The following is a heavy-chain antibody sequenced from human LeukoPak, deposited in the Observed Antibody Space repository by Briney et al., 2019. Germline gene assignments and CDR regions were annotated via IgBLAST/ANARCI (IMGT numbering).Heavy chain of an antibody. CDR2: IKSQTDGGTT. CDR1: GFTFRNAW. V-gene: IGHV3-15*01. CDR3: TTDETVATLYWDY. Sequence: GGSLRLSCAASGFTFRNAWMSWVRQAPGKGLEWVGRIKSQTDGGTTDYVAPVKGRFTISRDDSKNTLYLQMNSLKTEDTAVYYCTTDETVATLYWDYWGQGTLVTVSS. J-gene: IGHJ4*02. D-gene: IGHD5-12*01.